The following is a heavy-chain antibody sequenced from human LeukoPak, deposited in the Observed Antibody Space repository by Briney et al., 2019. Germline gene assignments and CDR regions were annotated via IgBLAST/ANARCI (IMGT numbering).Heavy chain of an antibody. CDR1: GGSISSYY. CDR3: ASVREEYFRH. D-gene: IGHD2-8*01. CDR2: IYYSGST. Sequence: SETLSLTCTVSGGSISSYYWSWIRQPPGKGLEWIGYIYYSGSTNYNPSLESRVTISVDTSKNQFSLKLSSVTAADTAVYYCASVREEYFRHWGQGTLVTVSS. V-gene: IGHV4-59*01. J-gene: IGHJ1*01.